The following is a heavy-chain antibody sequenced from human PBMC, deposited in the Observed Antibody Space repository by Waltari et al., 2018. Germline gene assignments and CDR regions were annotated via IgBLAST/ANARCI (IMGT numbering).Heavy chain of an antibody. Sequence: EVQLVESGGGLVQPGGSLRLSCAASGFTFSSYSMNWVRQAPGKGLDLVSYCSSRSSTIYYADSVKGRFTISRDNAKNSLYLQMNSLRAEDTAVYYCARGKNNPADYWGQGTLVTVSS. CDR3: ARGKNNPADY. CDR1: GFTFSSYS. V-gene: IGHV3-48*01. CDR2: CSSRSSTI. J-gene: IGHJ4*02.